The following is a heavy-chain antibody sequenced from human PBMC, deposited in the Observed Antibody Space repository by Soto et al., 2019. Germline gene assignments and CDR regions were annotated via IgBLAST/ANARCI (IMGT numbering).Heavy chain of an antibody. CDR3: ARGFGRSHFDY. CDR2: FHYSGST. Sequence: SETLSLTCTVSGGSISSRDSYWGWICQPPGKGLEWIGSFHYSGSTYYNPSLKSRVTISVDTSKNQLSLRVTSVTAADTAVYYCARGFGRSHFDYWGQGTLVTV. V-gene: IGHV4-39*01. J-gene: IGHJ4*02. CDR1: GGSISSRDSY. D-gene: IGHD3-16*01.